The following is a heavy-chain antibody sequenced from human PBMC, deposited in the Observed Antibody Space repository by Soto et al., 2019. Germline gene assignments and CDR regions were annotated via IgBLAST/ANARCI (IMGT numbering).Heavy chain of an antibody. CDR2: IKSKTDGGTI. Sequence: PWGSLRLSCAASGFTCSNTLMSLVRQAPGKGLEWVGRIKSKTDGGTIDYAAPVKGRFTISRDDSKNTLYLQMNSLKTEDTAVYYCTTEVQLHTVFDYWGQGTLVTVSS. D-gene: IGHD1-1*01. J-gene: IGHJ4*02. V-gene: IGHV3-15*01. CDR1: GFTCSNTL. CDR3: TTEVQLHTVFDY.